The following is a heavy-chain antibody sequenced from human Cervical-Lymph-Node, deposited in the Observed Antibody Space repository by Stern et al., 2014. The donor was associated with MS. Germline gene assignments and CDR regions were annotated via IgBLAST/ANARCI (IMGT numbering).Heavy chain of an antibody. CDR2: ISSYNGHT. CDR1: GYTFSIYG. V-gene: IGHV1-18*04. D-gene: IGHD6-19*01. Sequence: VQLVQSGAEVKKPGASVKVSCRASGYTFSIYGITRVRQAPGQGLEWMGWISSYNGHTPYAQKAQGRATLTTDTSSSTAYIELTSLRSDDTAVYSCARDYRRSSSGCCAYWGQGTRVTVSS. CDR3: ARDYRRSSSGCCAY. J-gene: IGHJ4*02.